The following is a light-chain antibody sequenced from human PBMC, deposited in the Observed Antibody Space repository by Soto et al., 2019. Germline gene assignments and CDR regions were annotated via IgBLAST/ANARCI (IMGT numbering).Light chain of an antibody. J-gene: IGLJ2*01. CDR3: SSYAGSNNLV. Sequence: QSALTQPPSASGSPGQSVTISCTGTSSDVGGYSYVSWYQQHPGKAPKLMIYEVSKRPSGVPDRFSGSKSGNTASLTVSGLQAVDEADYYCSSYAGSNNLVFGGGTKLTVL. CDR1: SSDVGGYSY. V-gene: IGLV2-8*01. CDR2: EVS.